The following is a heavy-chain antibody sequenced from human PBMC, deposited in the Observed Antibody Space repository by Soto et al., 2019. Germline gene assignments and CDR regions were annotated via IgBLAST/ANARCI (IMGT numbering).Heavy chain of an antibody. CDR2: IDPSDSYT. V-gene: IGHV5-10-1*01. CDR1: GYSFTSYW. Sequence: GESLKISCKGSGYSFTSYWISWVRQMPGKGLGWMGRIDPSDSYTNYSPSFQGHVTISADKSISTAYLQWSSLKASDTAMYYCARTEYSSSWAYYYYGMDVWGQGTTVTV. J-gene: IGHJ6*02. CDR3: ARTEYSSSWAYYYYGMDV. D-gene: IGHD6-6*01.